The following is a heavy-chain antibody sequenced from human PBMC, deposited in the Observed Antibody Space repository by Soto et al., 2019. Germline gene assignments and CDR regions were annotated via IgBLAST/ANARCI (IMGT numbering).Heavy chain of an antibody. CDR2: IIPILGTA. CDR1: GGTFSSYT. D-gene: IGHD6-13*01. CDR3: ARAAGQQFSYYYYGMDV. V-gene: IGHV1-69*08. J-gene: IGHJ6*02. Sequence: GASVKVSCKASGGTFSSYTISWVRQAPGQGLEWMGRIIPILGTANYAQKFQGRVTITADESTSTAYMELSSLRSEDTAVYYCARAAGQQFSYYYYGMDVWGQGTTVTVSS.